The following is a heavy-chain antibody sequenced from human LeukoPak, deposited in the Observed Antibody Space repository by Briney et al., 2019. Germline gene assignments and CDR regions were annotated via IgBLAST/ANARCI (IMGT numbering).Heavy chain of an antibody. CDR2: ISYIGST. Sequence: SETLSLTCTVSGDSMNSHYWSWIRQPPGKGLEWIGYISYIGSTNYNPSLKSRVTISVDTSKNQFSLKLSSVTAADTAVYYCARDPTTVTKGLDIWDKGTMVTVSS. CDR3: ARDPTTVTKGLDI. CDR1: GDSMNSHY. V-gene: IGHV4-59*11. J-gene: IGHJ3*02. D-gene: IGHD4-17*01.